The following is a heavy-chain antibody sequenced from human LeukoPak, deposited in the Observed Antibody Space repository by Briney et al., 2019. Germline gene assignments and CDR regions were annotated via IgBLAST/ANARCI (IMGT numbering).Heavy chain of an antibody. J-gene: IGHJ4*02. CDR2: ISGSGGST. V-gene: IGHV3-23*01. D-gene: IGHD6-19*01. CDR1: GFTFSSYG. Sequence: GGSLRLSCAASGFTFSSYGMSWVRQAPGKGLEWVSAISGSGGSTYYADSVKGRFTISRDNSKNTLYLQMNSLRAEDTAVYYCVRRGSGWYYFDYWGQGTLVTVSS. CDR3: VRRGSGWYYFDY.